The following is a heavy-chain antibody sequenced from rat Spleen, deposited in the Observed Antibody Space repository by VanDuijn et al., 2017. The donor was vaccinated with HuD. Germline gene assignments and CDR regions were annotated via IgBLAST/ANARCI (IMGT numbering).Heavy chain of an antibody. Sequence: EVQLVESGGGLVQPGSPLKLSCAASGFTFSSNWLNWIRQAPGKGLEWVASISYEGSSTYYRDSVKGRFTISRDNAKSTLYLHMDSLRSEDTATYYCATGWVMGARGQGASVTVSS. J-gene: IGHJ4*01. CDR1: GFTFSSNW. V-gene: IGHV5-29*01. CDR2: ISYEGSST. CDR3: ATGWVMGA. D-gene: IGHD1-12*02.